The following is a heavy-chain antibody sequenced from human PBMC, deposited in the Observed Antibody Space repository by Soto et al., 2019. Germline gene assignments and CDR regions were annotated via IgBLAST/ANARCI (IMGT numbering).Heavy chain of an antibody. Sequence: QVQLVQSGAEVKKPGSSVKVSCKASGGTFSSYTISWVRQAPGQGLEWMGRIIPILGIANYAQKFQGRVTITAXXSXSXXYMELSSLRSEDTAVYYCARDVAAAGRGYYYGMGVWGQGTTVTVSS. D-gene: IGHD6-13*01. CDR1: GGTFSSYT. J-gene: IGHJ6*02. CDR2: IIPILGIA. V-gene: IGHV1-69*08. CDR3: ARDVAAAGRGYYYGMGV.